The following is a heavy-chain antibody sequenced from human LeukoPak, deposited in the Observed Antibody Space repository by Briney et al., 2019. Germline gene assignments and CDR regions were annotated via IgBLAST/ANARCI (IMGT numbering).Heavy chain of an antibody. V-gene: IGHV5-51*01. CDR3: ARLVMASGAWFDP. Sequence: GESLKISCKGSGYSFTTYWIGWVRQLPGKGLEWMGIIYPGDSDTRYSPSFQGQVTISADKSISTAYLQWSSLKASDTAMYYCARLVMASGAWFDPWGQGTLVTVSS. J-gene: IGHJ5*02. CDR2: IYPGDSDT. CDR1: GYSFTTYW. D-gene: IGHD3-16*01.